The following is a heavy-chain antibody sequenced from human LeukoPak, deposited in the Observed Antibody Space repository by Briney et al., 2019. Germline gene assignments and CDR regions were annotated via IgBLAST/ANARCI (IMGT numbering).Heavy chain of an antibody. V-gene: IGHV4-38-2*02. Sequence: PSETLSLTCTVSGYSISSGYYWGWIRQPPGKGLEWIANVYHNGDTFYNPSLKSRDTISVDTSNNQFSLTLTSVTAADTAVYFCARETSRIIYYWGQGMLVTVSS. J-gene: IGHJ4*02. CDR1: GYSISSGYY. CDR3: ARETSRIIYY. CDR2: VYHNGDT.